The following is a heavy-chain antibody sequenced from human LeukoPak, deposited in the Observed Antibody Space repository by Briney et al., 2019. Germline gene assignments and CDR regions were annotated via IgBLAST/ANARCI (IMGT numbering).Heavy chain of an antibody. CDR2: LSSSGST. J-gene: IGHJ4*02. CDR1: GGSISSYY. CDR3: ARLILLSGSYYFDY. D-gene: IGHD1-26*01. Sequence: SETLSLTCTVSGGSISSYYWSWIRQPPGKGLEWIGFLSSSGSTNYHPSLKSRVTTSVDSSKNQFSLRLSSVTAADTAVYYCARLILLSGSYYFDYWGQGTLVTVSS. V-gene: IGHV4-59*01.